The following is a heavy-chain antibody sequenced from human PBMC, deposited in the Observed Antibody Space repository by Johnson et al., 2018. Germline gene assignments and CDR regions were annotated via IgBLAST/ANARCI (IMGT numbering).Heavy chain of an antibody. Sequence: VQLVESGGGLVKPGGSLRLSCAVSGFTFTDAWMGWVRQAPGKGLEWVGRIKSKSDGGTTDYAAPVKGRLTISRDDSKNTGYLQMNSLKTEDTAVYYFNTYRGLGHCGSATCLDGWGQGTTVTVPS. J-gene: IGHJ6*02. CDR1: GFTFTDAW. D-gene: IGHD2-2*01. CDR2: IKSKSDGGTT. CDR3: NTYRGLGHCGSATCLDG. V-gene: IGHV3-15*01.